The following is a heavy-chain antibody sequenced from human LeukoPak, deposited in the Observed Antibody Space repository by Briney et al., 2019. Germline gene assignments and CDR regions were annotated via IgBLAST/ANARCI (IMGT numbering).Heavy chain of an antibody. V-gene: IGHV3-43*02. D-gene: IGHD3-10*01. CDR2: ISGAGGST. CDR1: GFTLDDYA. Sequence: GRSLRPSCAVSGFTLDDYAMHWVRQAPGKGLEWVSLISGAGGSTYYADSVTGRFTISRHNSKTSLYLQMNSLRTEDTALYYCAKDFYYGSGWTTFYYYYYGMDVWGQGTTVTVSS. J-gene: IGHJ6*02. CDR3: AKDFYYGSGWTTFYYYYYGMDV.